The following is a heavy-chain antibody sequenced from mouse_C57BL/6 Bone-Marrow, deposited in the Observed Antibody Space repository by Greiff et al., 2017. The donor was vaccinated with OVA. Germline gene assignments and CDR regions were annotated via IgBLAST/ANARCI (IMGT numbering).Heavy chain of an antibody. CDR3: ARLGTTVVAHFDY. J-gene: IGHJ2*01. CDR2: IDPSDSYT. D-gene: IGHD1-1*01. V-gene: IGHV1-69*01. Sequence: QVQLQQPGAELVMPGASVKLSCKASGYTFTSSWMHWVKQRPGQGLEWIGEIDPSDSYTNYNQKFKGKSTLTVDKSSSTAYMQLSSLTSEDSAVYYCARLGTTVVAHFDYWGQGTTLTVSS. CDR1: GYTFTSSW.